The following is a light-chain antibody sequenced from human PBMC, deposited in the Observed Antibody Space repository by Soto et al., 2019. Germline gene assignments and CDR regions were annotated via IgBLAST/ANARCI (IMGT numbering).Light chain of an antibody. CDR1: SSDVGGYNY. J-gene: IGLJ3*02. Sequence: QSALTQPPSASGSPGQSVTISCTGTSSDVGGYNYVSWYQQHPGKAPKFKIYEVTKRPSGVPDRFSGSKSGNTASLTVSGLQPEDEADYYCSSYAGRNTWVFGGGTKLTVL. CDR2: EVT. CDR3: SSYAGRNTWV. V-gene: IGLV2-8*01.